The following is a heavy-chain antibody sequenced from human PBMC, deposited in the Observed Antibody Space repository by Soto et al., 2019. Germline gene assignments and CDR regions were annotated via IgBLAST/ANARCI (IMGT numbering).Heavy chain of an antibody. V-gene: IGHV3-30-3*01. CDR1: GFTFSSYA. CDR2: ISYDGNNK. J-gene: IGHJ4*02. D-gene: IGHD3-22*01. Sequence: QVQLVDSGGGVVQPGRSLRLSCAASGFTFSSYAMHWVRQAPSKGLEWVAVISYDGNNKYYADSVKGRFTISRANSKNTLYLQMNSLRAEDTAVYYCSRTRYFDSSGETDYWGQGTLVTVSS. CDR3: SRTRYFDSSGETDY.